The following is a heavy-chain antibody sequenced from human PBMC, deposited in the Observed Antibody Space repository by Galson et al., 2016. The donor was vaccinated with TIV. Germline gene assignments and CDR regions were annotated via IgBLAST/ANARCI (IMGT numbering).Heavy chain of an antibody. CDR2: IGGGGGGT. D-gene: IGHD1-1*01. J-gene: IGHJ6*02. Sequence: SLRLSRAASGFTFSIYAMSWVRQAPGKGLEWVSAIGGGGGGTYSADSVKGRFTISRDNSKNTLYLQMNSLRAEDTAVYYCAKLESRDLDYYYGMDVWGQGTTVTVSS. V-gene: IGHV3-23*01. CDR3: AKLESRDLDYYYGMDV. CDR1: GFTFSIYA.